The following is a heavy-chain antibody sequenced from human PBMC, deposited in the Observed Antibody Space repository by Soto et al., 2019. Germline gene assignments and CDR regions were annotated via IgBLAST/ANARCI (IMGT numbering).Heavy chain of an antibody. J-gene: IGHJ6*03. CDR3: ARVSYSGYEPPLDYYYYMDV. Sequence: QVQLQESGPGLVKSSQTLSLTCTVSGGSISSGGYYWSWIRQHPGKGLEWIGYIYYSGSTYYNPSLKSRVTISVDTSKNQFSLKLSSVTAADTAVYYCARVSYSGYEPPLDYYYYMDVWGKGTTVTVSS. V-gene: IGHV4-31*03. D-gene: IGHD5-12*01. CDR2: IYYSGST. CDR1: GGSISSGGYY.